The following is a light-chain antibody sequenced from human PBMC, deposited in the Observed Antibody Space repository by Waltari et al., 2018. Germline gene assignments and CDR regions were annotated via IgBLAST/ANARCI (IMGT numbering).Light chain of an antibody. Sequence: EIVLTQSPATLSLSPGERATLPCRASQSVSTFLAWYQQKPGQSPRPLIYDVSFRATGIPIRFSGSGSETDFTLTISSLEPEDFAVYYCQQRRNWPTFGGGTKVEVK. V-gene: IGKV3-11*01. CDR1: QSVSTF. J-gene: IGKJ4*01. CDR2: DVS. CDR3: QQRRNWPT.